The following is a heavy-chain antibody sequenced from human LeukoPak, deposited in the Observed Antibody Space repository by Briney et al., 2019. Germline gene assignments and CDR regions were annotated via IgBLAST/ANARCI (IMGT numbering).Heavy chain of an antibody. J-gene: IGHJ4*02. Sequence: GESLKISCKGSGYSFTSYWIGWVRQMPGKGLEWMGIIYPGDSDTRYSPSFQGQVTISADKSISTAYLQWSSLKASDTAIYYCARLSPEGGSDVGAYLDYWGQGTLVPVSS. CDR1: GYSFTSYW. V-gene: IGHV5-51*01. D-gene: IGHD3-16*01. CDR2: IYPGDSDT. CDR3: ARLSPEGGSDVGAYLDY.